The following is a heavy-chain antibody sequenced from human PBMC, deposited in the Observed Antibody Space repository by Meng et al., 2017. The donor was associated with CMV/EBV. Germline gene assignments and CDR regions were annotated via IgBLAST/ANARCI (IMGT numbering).Heavy chain of an antibody. CDR1: GGCISSYY. V-gene: IGHV4-4*07. Sequence: GRGLGQPSAPLSLTCTFSGGCISSYYVNWIRQPAGKGLEWIGRIYTRGSTTYNPSLKSRVTMSVDTSKNQFSLKLSSVTAADTAVYYCARSMVVAGDWFDPWGQGTLVTVSS. D-gene: IGHD2-15*01. CDR3: ARSMVVAGDWFDP. J-gene: IGHJ5*02. CDR2: IYTRGST.